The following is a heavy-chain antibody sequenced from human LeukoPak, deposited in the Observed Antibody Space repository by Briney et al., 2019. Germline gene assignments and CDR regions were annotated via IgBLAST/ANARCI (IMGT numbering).Heavy chain of an antibody. J-gene: IGHJ4*02. CDR1: GGSFSGYY. Sequence: PSETLSLTCAVYGGSFSGYYWSWIRQPPGKGLEWIGEINHSGSTYYNPSLKSRVTISVDTSKNQFSLKLSSVTAADTAVYYCARGRSRAAAAGTVGYWGQGTLVTVSS. V-gene: IGHV4-34*01. CDR3: ARGRSRAAAAGTVGY. D-gene: IGHD6-13*01. CDR2: INHSGST.